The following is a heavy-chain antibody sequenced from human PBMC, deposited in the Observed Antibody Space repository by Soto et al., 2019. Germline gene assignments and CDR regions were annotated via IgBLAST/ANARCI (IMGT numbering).Heavy chain of an antibody. V-gene: IGHV3-30-3*01. Sequence: GGSLRLSCAASGFTFSSYAMHWVRQAPGKGLEWVAVISYDGSNKYYADSVKGLFTISRDNSKNTLYLQMNSLRAEDTAVYYCARDVVSGSQGWDFSGMDVWGQGTTVTVSS. CDR1: GFTFSSYA. CDR3: ARDVVSGSQGWDFSGMDV. J-gene: IGHJ6*02. D-gene: IGHD1-26*01. CDR2: ISYDGSNK.